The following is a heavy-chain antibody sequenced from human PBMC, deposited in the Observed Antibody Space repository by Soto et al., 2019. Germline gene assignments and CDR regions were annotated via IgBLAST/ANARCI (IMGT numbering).Heavy chain of an antibody. CDR1: GGSIGHYY. J-gene: IGHJ4*02. V-gene: IGHV4-59*08. CDR2: VYYSGT. D-gene: IGHD4-17*01. Sequence: SETLSLTCSVSGGSIGHYYWNWIRQSPGKGLEWIGNVYYSGTTYNPSLRRRVTISVDTSKSQFSPNLTSVTAADTAVYYCARQSSGDFDFWGQGVLVTVSS. CDR3: ARQSSGDFDF.